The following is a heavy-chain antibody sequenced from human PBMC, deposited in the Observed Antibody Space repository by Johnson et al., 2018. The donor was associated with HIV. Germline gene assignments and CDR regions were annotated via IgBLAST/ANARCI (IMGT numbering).Heavy chain of an antibody. Sequence: VQLVESGGGLVQPGGSLRLSCAASGFTFDDYAMHWVRQAPGKGLEWVSGISWNSGSIGYVDSVKGRFTISRDNAKNSLYLQMNSLRGEDTAVYYCATKGSKWELIVEGFAVWGQGTMVTVSS. J-gene: IGHJ3*01. CDR1: GFTFDDYA. CDR2: ISWNSGSI. V-gene: IGHV3-9*01. CDR3: ATKGSKWELIVEGFAV. D-gene: IGHD1-26*01.